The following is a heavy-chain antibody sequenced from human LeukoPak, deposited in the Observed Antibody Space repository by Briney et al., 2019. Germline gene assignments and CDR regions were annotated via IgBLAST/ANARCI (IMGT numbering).Heavy chain of an antibody. CDR2: IYYTGST. CDR1: GASISSGGYY. V-gene: IGHV4-31*03. J-gene: IGHJ4*02. Sequence: PSQTLSLTCTVSGASISSGGYYWSWLRQHPAKGLEWIGYIYYTGSTYYNPSLKSRVTMSVDTSKNQFSLTLSSVTAADTGVYYCANHCSGGTCYRYYFDHSGQGTLVTVSA. CDR3: ANHCSGGTCYRYYFDH. D-gene: IGHD2-15*01.